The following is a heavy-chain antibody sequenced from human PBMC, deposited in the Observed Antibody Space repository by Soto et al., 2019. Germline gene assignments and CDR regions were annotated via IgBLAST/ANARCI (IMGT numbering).Heavy chain of an antibody. D-gene: IGHD2-2*01. V-gene: IGHV3-30*18. CDR1: GFTFRFYG. CDR2: TSYDGSNK. Sequence: GSLRLSCAASGFTFRFYGMHWVRQAPGKGLEWVAFTSYDGSNKYFADSVKGRFNISRDNSKSTLSLQMNNLRPEDTAVYHCAKDSVVAGFAFDIWGQGTMVTVSS. J-gene: IGHJ3*02. CDR3: AKDSVVAGFAFDI.